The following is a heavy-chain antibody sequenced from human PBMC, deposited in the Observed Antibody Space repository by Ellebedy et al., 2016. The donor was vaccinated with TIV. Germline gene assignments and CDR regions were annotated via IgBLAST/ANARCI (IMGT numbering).Heavy chain of an antibody. CDR1: GFTFSSYW. D-gene: IGHD4-17*01. CDR2: IRQDGSK. CDR3: ARDGAYGDYAPGQYGMDV. V-gene: IGHV3-7*03. J-gene: IGHJ6*02. Sequence: GESLKISCAVSGFTFSSYWMSWVRQAPGKGLEWVANIRQDGSKNYVDSVKGRFTIARDNAQNSLYLQMNRPRVEDTAVYYCARDGAYGDYAPGQYGMDVWGQGTTVIVS.